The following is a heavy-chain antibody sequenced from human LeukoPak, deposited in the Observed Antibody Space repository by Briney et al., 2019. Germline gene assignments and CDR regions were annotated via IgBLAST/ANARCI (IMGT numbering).Heavy chain of an antibody. CDR2: IYDSGST. J-gene: IGHJ3*02. Sequence: PSETLSLTCAVSGGSISSSNWWSWVRPPPGKGLEWIGEIYDSGSTNYNPSLKSRVTISVDKSKNQFSLKLSSVTAADTAVYYCARIDCSGGSCPNHDAFDIWGQGTMVTVSS. CDR3: ARIDCSGGSCPNHDAFDI. CDR1: GGSISSSNW. D-gene: IGHD2-15*01. V-gene: IGHV4-4*02.